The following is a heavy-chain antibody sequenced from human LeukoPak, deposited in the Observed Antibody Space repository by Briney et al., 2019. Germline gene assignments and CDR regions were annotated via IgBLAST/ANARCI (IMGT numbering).Heavy chain of an antibody. D-gene: IGHD5-18*01. J-gene: IGHJ4*02. CDR2: IYDSGST. Sequence: PSETLSLTCTVSGGSISSFYWNWIRQPPGKGLEWIGYIYDSGSTNYNPSLKSRVTISVDTSKNQLSLKLSSVTAADTAVYYCARDAVGYSYGLDYWGQGTLVTVSS. CDR3: ARDAVGYSYGLDY. V-gene: IGHV4-59*01. CDR1: GGSISSFY.